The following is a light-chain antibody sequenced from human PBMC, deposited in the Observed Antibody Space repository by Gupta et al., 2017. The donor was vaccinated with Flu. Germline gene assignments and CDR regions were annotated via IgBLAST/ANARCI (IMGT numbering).Light chain of an antibody. CDR1: QSISIY. CDR2: NSS. CDR3: QQTYDTSWT. V-gene: IGKV1-39*01. Sequence: GDRVTIACRASQSISIYLNWYQQKPGKAPNLLIFNSSTLQSGVPSKCSGGGSGTDFALTISSLQPEDFATYYCQQTYDTSWTFGQGTKVEIK. J-gene: IGKJ1*01.